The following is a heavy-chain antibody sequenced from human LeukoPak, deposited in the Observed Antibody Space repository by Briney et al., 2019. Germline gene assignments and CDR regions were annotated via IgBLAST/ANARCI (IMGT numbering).Heavy chain of an antibody. D-gene: IGHD3-3*01. CDR3: AKVRSAGQFFEGDAFDM. Sequence: RPGRSLRLSCAASGFTFSSYGMHWVRQAPGKGLEWVAIISYDGSDKYYVDSVKGRFTISRDNSKNTLYLQMNSLRTEDTAVYYCAKVRSAGQFFEGDAFDMWGQGTMVTVSS. J-gene: IGHJ3*02. V-gene: IGHV3-30*18. CDR2: ISYDGSDK. CDR1: GFTFSSYG.